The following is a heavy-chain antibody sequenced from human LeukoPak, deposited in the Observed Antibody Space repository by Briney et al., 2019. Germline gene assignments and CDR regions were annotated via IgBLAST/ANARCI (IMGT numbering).Heavy chain of an antibody. Sequence: SETLSLTCTVSGASIRSHYWSWIRQPPGKGLEWIGEINHSGSTNYNPSLKSRVTISVDTSKNQFSLKLSSVTAADTAVYYCARVLSYYYDSSGYYKDYWGQGTLVTVSS. V-gene: IGHV4-34*01. CDR1: GASIRSHY. CDR3: ARVLSYYYDSSGYYKDY. D-gene: IGHD3-22*01. CDR2: INHSGST. J-gene: IGHJ4*02.